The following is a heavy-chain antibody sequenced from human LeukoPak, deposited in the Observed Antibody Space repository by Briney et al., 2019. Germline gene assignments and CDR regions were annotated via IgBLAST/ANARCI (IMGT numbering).Heavy chain of an antibody. Sequence: GESLKISCKGSGYSFTSYWIGWVRQMPGKGLEWMGIVYPGGSDTRYSPSFQGQVTISADKSISTAYLQWSSLKASDTAMYYCARLPEEWELLELDYWGQGTLVTVSS. D-gene: IGHD1-26*01. J-gene: IGHJ4*02. CDR1: GYSFTSYW. CDR2: VYPGGSDT. CDR3: ARLPEEWELLELDY. V-gene: IGHV5-51*01.